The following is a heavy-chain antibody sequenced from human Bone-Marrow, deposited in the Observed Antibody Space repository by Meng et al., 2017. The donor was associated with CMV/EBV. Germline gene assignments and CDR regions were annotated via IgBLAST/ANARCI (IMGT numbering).Heavy chain of an antibody. V-gene: IGHV3-48*03. CDR1: GFTFSSYE. CDR2: ISSSGSTI. CDR3: ARGGGRGASVGGMDV. D-gene: IGHD2-15*01. Sequence: GESLKISCAASGFTFSSYEMNWVRQAPGKGLEWGSYISSSGSTIYHADSVKGRFTISRDNAKNSLYLQMNSLRAEDTAVYYCARGGGRGASVGGMDVWGQGNTVNVSS. J-gene: IGHJ6*02.